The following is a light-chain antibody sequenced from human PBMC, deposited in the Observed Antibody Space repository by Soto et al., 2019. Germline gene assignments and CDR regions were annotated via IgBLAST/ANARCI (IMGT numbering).Light chain of an antibody. V-gene: IGKV4-1*01. J-gene: IGKJ2*01. CDR2: WAS. CDR3: QQYFNRPYT. Sequence: DIVMTQTPDSLAVSLGERATINCKSNDSRLYGSNNRNYLAWYQQRPGQPPKLLIRWASTRESGVPDRFIGGGSGTDFTLTISSLHTEDVAVYYCQQYFNRPYTFGQGTKVDIK. CDR1: DSRLYGSNNRNY.